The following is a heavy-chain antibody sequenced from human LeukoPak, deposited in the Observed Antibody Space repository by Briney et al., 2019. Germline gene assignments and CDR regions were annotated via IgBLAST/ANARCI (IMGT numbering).Heavy chain of an antibody. CDR1: GGSITGYH. J-gene: IGHJ3*02. Sequence: PSETLSLTCTVSGGSITGYHWSWIRQPPGKGLEWIGYIYSSETTNYKPSLKSRVTISADTSKNQFSLKLTSVTAADTAIYYCARRNDFDTWGQGTMVTVSS. CDR2: IYSSETT. CDR3: ARRNDFDT. V-gene: IGHV4-4*08.